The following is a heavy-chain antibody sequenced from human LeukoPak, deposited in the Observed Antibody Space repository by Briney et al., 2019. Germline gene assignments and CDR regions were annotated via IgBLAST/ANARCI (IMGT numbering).Heavy chain of an antibody. CDR2: IYYSGST. D-gene: IGHD3-22*01. Sequence: PSETLSLTCTVFGGSISSGGYYWSWIRQHPGKGLEWIGYIYYSGSTYYNPSLKSRVTISVDTSKSQFSLKLSSVTAADTAVYYCARDISGYSNFDYWGQGTLVTVSS. CDR1: GGSISSGGYY. CDR3: ARDISGYSNFDY. V-gene: IGHV4-31*03. J-gene: IGHJ4*02.